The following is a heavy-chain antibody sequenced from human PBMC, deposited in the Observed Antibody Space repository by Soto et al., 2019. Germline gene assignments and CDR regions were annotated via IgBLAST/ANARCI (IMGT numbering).Heavy chain of an antibody. Sequence: GGSLRVSCGVAGVSGSSKYMSWVRQAPGRGLEWVSVIYSGGSTYYADSVRGRFTISRDNSKNTLYLQMNSLRAEDTAVYYCARSQYSGSYLILYGMDVWGQGTTVTVSS. CDR1: GVSGSSKY. CDR2: IYSGGST. D-gene: IGHD1-26*01. CDR3: ARSQYSGSYLILYGMDV. V-gene: IGHV3-66*01. J-gene: IGHJ6*02.